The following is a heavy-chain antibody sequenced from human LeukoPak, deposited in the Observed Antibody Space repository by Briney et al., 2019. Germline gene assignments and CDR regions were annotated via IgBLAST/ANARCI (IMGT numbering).Heavy chain of an antibody. Sequence: ASVKVSCKASGYTFTSYGISWVRQAPGQGLEWMGWISAYNGNTNYAQKLQGRVTMTTDTSTSTAYMELRSLRSDDTAVYYCARDPYWEHSSGYSSYWGQGTLVTVSS. D-gene: IGHD3-22*01. V-gene: IGHV1-18*01. CDR3: ARDPYWEHSSGYSSY. CDR2: ISAYNGNT. CDR1: GYTFTSYG. J-gene: IGHJ4*02.